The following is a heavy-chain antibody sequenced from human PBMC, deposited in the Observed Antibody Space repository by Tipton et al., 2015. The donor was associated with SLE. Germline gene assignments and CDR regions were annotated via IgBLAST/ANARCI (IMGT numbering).Heavy chain of an antibody. Sequence: TLSLTCTVSGGSISSSSYYWGWIRQPPGKGLEWIGSIYYSGSTYYNPSLKSRVTISVGTSKNQFSLKLSSVTAADTAVYYCASTTNSVTPYFDYWGQGTLVTVSS. CDR2: IYYSGST. CDR1: GGSISSSSYY. J-gene: IGHJ4*02. D-gene: IGHD4-17*01. CDR3: ASTTNSVTPYFDY. V-gene: IGHV4-39*07.